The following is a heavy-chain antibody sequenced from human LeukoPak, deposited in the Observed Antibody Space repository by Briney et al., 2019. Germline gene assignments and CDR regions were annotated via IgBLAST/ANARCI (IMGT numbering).Heavy chain of an antibody. CDR1: GYTFTSYY. CDR2: FDPEDGET. D-gene: IGHD2-15*01. V-gene: IGHV1-24*01. CDR3: ATPAGYCSGGSCYSMDV. Sequence: ASVKVSCKASGYTFTSYYMHWVRQAPGKGLEWMGGFDPEDGETIYAQKFQGRVTMTEDTSTDTAYMELSSLRSEDTAVYYCATPAGYCSGGSCYSMDVWGQGTTVTVSS. J-gene: IGHJ6*02.